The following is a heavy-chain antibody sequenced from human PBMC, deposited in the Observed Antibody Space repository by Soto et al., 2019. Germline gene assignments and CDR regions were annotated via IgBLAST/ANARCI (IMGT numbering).Heavy chain of an antibody. D-gene: IGHD3-16*02. CDR2: IIPIFGTA. CDR3: ARAVTVWGSYRYYFDY. V-gene: IGHV1-69*13. CDR1: GGTFSSYA. J-gene: IGHJ4*02. Sequence: GASVKVSCKASGGTFSSYAISWVRQAPGQGLEWMGGIIPIFGTANYAQKFQGRVTITADESTSTAYMELSSLRSEDTAVYYCARAVTVWGSYRYYFDYWGQGTLVTVSS.